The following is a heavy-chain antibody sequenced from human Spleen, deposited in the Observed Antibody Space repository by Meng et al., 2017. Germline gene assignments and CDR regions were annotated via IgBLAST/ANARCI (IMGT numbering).Heavy chain of an antibody. CDR2: IYYTGTT. D-gene: IGHD4-17*01. CDR1: GGPISSGAYY. J-gene: IGHJ4*02. Sequence: QGRLQESGPGLVKPSQTLSLTCTVSGGPISSGAYYWNWIRQPPGKGLEWIGYIYYTGTTDYNPSLKSLVTISMDTSKSQFSLRLSSVTAADTAVYYCARGAGPTDSYFDHWGQGTLVTVSS. V-gene: IGHV4-31*01. CDR3: ARGAGPTDSYFDH.